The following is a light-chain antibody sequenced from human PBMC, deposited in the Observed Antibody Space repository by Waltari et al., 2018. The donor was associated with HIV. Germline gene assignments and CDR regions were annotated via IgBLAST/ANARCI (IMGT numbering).Light chain of an antibody. Sequence: IVFTQSPAPLSLSPGETATLSCRASQTVSTFLAWYQQKPGQSPRLLISGVSARAPGIPVRFSGSGSETDFTLTISGLEPDDFAVYFCQQRKYLYTFGQGTKVEI. CDR2: GVS. J-gene: IGKJ2*01. V-gene: IGKV3-11*01. CDR3: QQRKYLYT. CDR1: QTVSTF.